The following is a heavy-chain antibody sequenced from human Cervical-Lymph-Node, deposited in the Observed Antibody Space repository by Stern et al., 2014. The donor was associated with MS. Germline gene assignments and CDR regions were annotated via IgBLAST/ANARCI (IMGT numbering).Heavy chain of an antibody. D-gene: IGHD4-11*01. J-gene: IGHJ3*01. V-gene: IGHV1-69*14. CDR1: GGTFSTFS. CDR2: IIPIFDTP. Sequence: QLVQSGAEVKKPRSSVKVSCKASGGTFSTFSINWVRQVPGQSLEWMGRIIPIFDTPNFAQKFQGRVTITADSSTSTVYMALNSLRFDDTAVYYCVLPSTVTTAAFDVWGRGTMVTVSS. CDR3: VLPSTVTTAAFDV.